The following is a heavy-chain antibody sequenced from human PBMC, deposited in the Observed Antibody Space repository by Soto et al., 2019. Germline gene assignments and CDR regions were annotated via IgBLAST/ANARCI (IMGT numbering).Heavy chain of an antibody. Sequence: QVQLVQSGAEVKKPGSSVKVSCKASGGTFSSYAISWVRQAPGQGLEWMGGIIPIFGTANYAQKFQGRVTITADESTSTDYMELSSLRSEDTAVYYCASGYNYYYYYGMDVWGQGTTVTVSS. J-gene: IGHJ6*02. CDR2: IIPIFGTA. CDR1: GGTFSSYA. V-gene: IGHV1-69*01. CDR3: ASGYNYYYYYGMDV. D-gene: IGHD5-18*01.